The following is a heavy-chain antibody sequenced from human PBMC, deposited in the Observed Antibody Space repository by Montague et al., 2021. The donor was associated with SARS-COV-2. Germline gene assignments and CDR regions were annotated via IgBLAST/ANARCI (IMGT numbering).Heavy chain of an antibody. CDR3: ARGGRGTSYYWEY. J-gene: IGHJ4*02. CDR1: RFSFSSYR. D-gene: IGHD2-2*01. Sequence: SLRLSCSASRFSFSSYRMTWIRQAPGKGPEWVATIDRDGYEVYYVDSVKGRFTISRDNARNSLYLQLTSLRGEDTAVYYCARGGRGTSYYWEYWGQGTLATVSS. V-gene: IGHV3-7*01. CDR2: IDRDGYEV.